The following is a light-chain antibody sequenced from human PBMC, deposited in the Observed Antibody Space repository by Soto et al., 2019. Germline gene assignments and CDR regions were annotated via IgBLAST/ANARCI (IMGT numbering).Light chain of an antibody. J-gene: IGKJ4*01. Sequence: EVVMTQSPATVSVSPGERNSLSCRASQNVGTNLGWYQQKPGQAPRLLISKTSTRATGVPARFSGSGSGTEFTLTISSLQSEDIAVYYCQQYANWPLTFGGGTKVDIK. CDR1: QNVGTN. V-gene: IGKV3-15*01. CDR3: QQYANWPLT. CDR2: KTS.